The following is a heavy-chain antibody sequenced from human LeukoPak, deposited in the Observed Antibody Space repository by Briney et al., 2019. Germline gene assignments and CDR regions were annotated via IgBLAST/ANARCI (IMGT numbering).Heavy chain of an antibody. CDR2: ISSSGSTI. V-gene: IGHV3-48*03. J-gene: IGHJ5*02. CDR3: ARAQVGYNWFDP. CDR1: GFTFSSYE. Sequence: GGSLRLSCAASGFTFSSYEMNWVRQAPGKGLEWVSYISSSGSTIYYADSVKGRFTISRDNARNSLYLQMNSLRAEDTAVYYCARAQVGYNWFDPWGQGTLVTVSS. D-gene: IGHD1-26*01.